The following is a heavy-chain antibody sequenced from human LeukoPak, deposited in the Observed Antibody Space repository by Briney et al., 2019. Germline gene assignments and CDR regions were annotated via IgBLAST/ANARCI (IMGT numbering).Heavy chain of an antibody. D-gene: IGHD2-2*01. CDR1: GGSISSSSYY. J-gene: IGHJ6*03. Sequence: SETLSLTCTVSGGSISSSSYYWGWIRQPPGKGLEWIGSIYYSGSTYYNPSLKSRVTMSVDTSKNQFSLKLSSVTAADTAVYYCARGIVVVPAAMRSYYYYYMDVWGKGTTVTVSS. CDR2: IYYSGST. CDR3: ARGIVVVPAAMRSYYYYYMDV. V-gene: IGHV4-39*07.